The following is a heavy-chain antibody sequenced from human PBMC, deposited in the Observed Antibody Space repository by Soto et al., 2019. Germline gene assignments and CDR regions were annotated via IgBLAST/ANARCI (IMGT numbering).Heavy chain of an antibody. J-gene: IGHJ6*03. CDR2: ISGSGGST. D-gene: IGHD6-13*01. Sequence: GGSLRLSCAASGFTFSSYAMSWVRQAPGKGLEWVSAISGSGGSTYYADSVKGRFTISRDNSKNTLYLQMNSLRAEDTAVYYCAGGIAAAGTLHYYYMDVWGQGTTVTVSS. CDR3: AGGIAAAGTLHYYYMDV. V-gene: IGHV3-23*01. CDR1: GFTFSSYA.